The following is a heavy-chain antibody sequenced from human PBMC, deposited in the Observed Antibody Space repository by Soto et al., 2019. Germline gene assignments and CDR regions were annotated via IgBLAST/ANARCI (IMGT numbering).Heavy chain of an antibody. CDR2: IRSKAYGGTT. Sequence: PGGSLRLSCTASGFTFGDYAMSWFRQAPGKGLEWVGFIRSKAYGGTTEYAASVKGRFTISRDDSKSIAYLQMNSLKTEDTAVYYCTRESGAYDILTGYSRFDYWGQGTLVTVSS. V-gene: IGHV3-49*03. CDR3: TRESGAYDILTGYSRFDY. D-gene: IGHD3-9*01. CDR1: GFTFGDYA. J-gene: IGHJ4*02.